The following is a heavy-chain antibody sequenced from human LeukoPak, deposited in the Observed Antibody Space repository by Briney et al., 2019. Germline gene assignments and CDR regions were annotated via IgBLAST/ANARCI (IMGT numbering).Heavy chain of an antibody. CDR3: ARAPEQQLVKVGYFDY. J-gene: IGHJ4*02. V-gene: IGHV4-59*01. CDR2: IYYSGST. CDR1: GGSISSYY. D-gene: IGHD6-13*01. Sequence: SETLSLTCTVSGGSISSYYWSWIRQPPGKGLEWIGYIYYSGSTNYNPSLKSRVTISVDTSKNQFSLKLSSVTAADTAVYYCARAPEQQLVKVGYFDYWGQGTLVTVSS.